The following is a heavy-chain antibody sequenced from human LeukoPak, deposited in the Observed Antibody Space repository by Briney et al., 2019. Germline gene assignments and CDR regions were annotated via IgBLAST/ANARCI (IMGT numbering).Heavy chain of an antibody. CDR3: ARMVAATSYY. J-gene: IGHJ4*02. Sequence: PGGSLRLSCAASGFTFGSYSMNLVRQAPGKGLEWVSSTSSSSSYIYYADSVKGRFTISRDNAKNSLYLQMNSLRAEDTAVYYCARMVAATSYYWGQGTLVTVSS. CDR1: GFTFGSYS. CDR2: TSSSSSYI. D-gene: IGHD2-15*01. V-gene: IGHV3-21*01.